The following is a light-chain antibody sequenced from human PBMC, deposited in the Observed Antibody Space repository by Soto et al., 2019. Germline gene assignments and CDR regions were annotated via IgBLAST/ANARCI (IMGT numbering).Light chain of an antibody. Sequence: QSVLTQPASVSGSPGQSITISCTGTGSDAGGYNYVSWYQQHPGKAPKLMIYEVSNRPSGVSNRFSGSKSGNTASLTISGLQSEDEADYYCISYTSDDVRYVFGTGTKVTVL. CDR3: ISYTSDDVRYV. CDR2: EVS. V-gene: IGLV2-14*01. CDR1: GSDAGGYNY. J-gene: IGLJ1*01.